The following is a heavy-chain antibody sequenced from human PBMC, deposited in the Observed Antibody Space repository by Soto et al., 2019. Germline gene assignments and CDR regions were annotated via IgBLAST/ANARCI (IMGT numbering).Heavy chain of an antibody. J-gene: IGHJ4*02. D-gene: IGHD4-17*01. Sequence: QITLKESGPTLVKPTQTLTLTCTFSGFSLSTSGVGVGWIRQPPGKALEWLALIYWDDDKRYSPSLKSRLTSTKDTSKNQVVLTMTNMDPVDTATYYCAHYGDQTSGGYFDYWGQGTLVTVSS. CDR2: IYWDDDK. V-gene: IGHV2-5*02. CDR3: AHYGDQTSGGYFDY. CDR1: GFSLSTSGVG.